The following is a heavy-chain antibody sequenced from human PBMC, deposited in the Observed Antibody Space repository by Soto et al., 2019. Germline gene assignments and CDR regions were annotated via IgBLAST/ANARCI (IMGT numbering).Heavy chain of an antibody. CDR3: AGVLAHYDSSGQRDY. CDR1: GYTFTSYG. V-gene: IGHV1-18*04. J-gene: IGHJ4*02. Sequence: ASVKVSCKASGYTFTSYGISWVRQAPGQGLEWMGWISAYNGNTNYAQKLQGRVTMTTDTSTSTAYMELRSLRSDDTAVYYCAGVLAHYDSSGQRDYWGQGTLVTVSS. CDR2: ISAYNGNT. D-gene: IGHD3-22*01.